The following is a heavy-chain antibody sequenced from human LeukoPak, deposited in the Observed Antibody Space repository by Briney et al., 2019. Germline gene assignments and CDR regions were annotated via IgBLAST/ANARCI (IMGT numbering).Heavy chain of an antibody. Sequence: GESLKISCAASGFTFRSYSMNWVRQAPGKGLEWVSSISSSSSYIYYADSVKGRFTISRDNAKNSLYLQMNSLRAEDTAVYFCARSDYCGGDCYSSLSNYWGQGTLVTVSS. D-gene: IGHD2-21*02. J-gene: IGHJ4*02. CDR2: ISSSSSYI. CDR3: ARSDYCGGDCYSSLSNY. CDR1: GFTFRSYS. V-gene: IGHV3-21*01.